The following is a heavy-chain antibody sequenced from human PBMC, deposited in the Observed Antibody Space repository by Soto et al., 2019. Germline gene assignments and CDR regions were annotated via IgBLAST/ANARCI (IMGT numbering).Heavy chain of an antibody. V-gene: IGHV4-30-4*01. J-gene: IGHJ4*02. CDR1: GGSISSGDYY. Sequence: SETLSLTCTVSGGSISSGDYYWSWIRQPPGKGLEWIGYIYYSGSTYYNPSLKSRVTISVDTSKNQSSLKLSSVTAADTAVYYCARGGRCSGGSCYSGRSYFDYWGQGTLVTVSS. CDR2: IYYSGST. CDR3: ARGGRCSGGSCYSGRSYFDY. D-gene: IGHD2-15*01.